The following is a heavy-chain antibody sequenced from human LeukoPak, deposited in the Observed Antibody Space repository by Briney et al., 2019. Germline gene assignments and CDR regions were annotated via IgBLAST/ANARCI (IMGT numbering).Heavy chain of an antibody. CDR2: FDLEDGET. CDR3: ATVSTVTLAEYFQN. D-gene: IGHD4-11*01. V-gene: IGHV1-24*01. Sequence: ASVKVSCKVSGYTLTELSLHWVRQAPGKGLEWMGGFDLEDGETIYAQKFQGRVTMTEDTSTDTAYMELSSLRSEDTAVYYCATVSTVTLAEYFQNWGQGTLVTVS. CDR1: GYTLTELS. J-gene: IGHJ1*01.